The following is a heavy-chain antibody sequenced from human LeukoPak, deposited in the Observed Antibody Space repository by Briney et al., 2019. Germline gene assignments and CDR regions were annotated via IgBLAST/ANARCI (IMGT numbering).Heavy chain of an antibody. Sequence: ASVKVSCKASGYTFTRYYMHWVRQAPGQGLEWMGIINPSGGSTSYAQKFQGRVTMTRDTSTNTVYMELSSLRSEDTAVYYCARGEDVAGDYNYYYGMDVWGQGTTVTVSS. CDR1: GYTFTRYY. D-gene: IGHD6-19*01. CDR2: INPSGGST. V-gene: IGHV1-46*01. J-gene: IGHJ6*02. CDR3: ARGEDVAGDYNYYYGMDV.